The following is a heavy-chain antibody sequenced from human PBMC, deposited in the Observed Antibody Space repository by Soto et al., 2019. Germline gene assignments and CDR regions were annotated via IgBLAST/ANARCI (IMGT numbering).Heavy chain of an antibody. CDR2: ISYTGTT. V-gene: IGHV4-39*01. D-gene: IGHD2-15*01. Sequence: SETLSVTCSASSGSSASDSYHWCWIRQRPGKGLDWIGSISYTGTTYYSPSLKSRVTISADTSKKQFSLRLDSATAADTAVYYCARLVVVAPVANVWGQGALVTVPS. CDR1: SGSSASDSYH. CDR3: ARLVVVAPVANV. J-gene: IGHJ1*01.